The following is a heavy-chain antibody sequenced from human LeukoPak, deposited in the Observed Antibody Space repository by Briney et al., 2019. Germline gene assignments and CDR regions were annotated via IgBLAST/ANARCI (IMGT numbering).Heavy chain of an antibody. D-gene: IGHD2/OR15-2a*01. J-gene: IGHJ4*02. Sequence: GGSLTLSCAASGFTFSSYGMHWVRQAPGEGVVWVAFLRYDGSNKYYADSVKGRFTLCRDNSNRTLFQQMNSLRAEDTAVYYCAKDLYTTSSGPDYWGQGTLVAVSP. CDR1: GFTFSSYG. V-gene: IGHV3-30*02. CDR2: LRYDGSNK. CDR3: AKDLYTTSSGPDY.